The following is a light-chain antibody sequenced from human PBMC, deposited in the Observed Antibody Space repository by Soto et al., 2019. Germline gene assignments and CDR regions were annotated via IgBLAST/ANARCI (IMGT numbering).Light chain of an antibody. J-gene: IGKJ5*01. V-gene: IGKV3-11*01. CDR3: QQRNNWPPIT. Sequence: EFVLTQSPGTLSLSPGERATLSCRASQTVRNNYLAWYQQKPGQAPRLLIYGASTRATGIPARFSGSGSETDFTLTITSLEPEDFAVYYCQQRNNWPPITFGQGTRLEIK. CDR2: GAS. CDR1: QTVRNNY.